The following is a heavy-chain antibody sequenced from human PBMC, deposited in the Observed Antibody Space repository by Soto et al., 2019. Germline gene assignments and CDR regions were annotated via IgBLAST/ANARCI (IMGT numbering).Heavy chain of an antibody. J-gene: IGHJ5*02. CDR1: GYTFTSYG. CDR2: ISAYNGNT. Sequence: GASVKVSCKASGYTFTSYGISWVRQAPGQGLEWMGWISAYNGNTNYAQKLQGRVTMTTDTSTSTAYMELRSLRSDDTAVYYCARAVESSSSNAWGGNWFDPRTQGTLVTVSS. V-gene: IGHV1-18*01. D-gene: IGHD2-2*01. CDR3: ARAVESSSSNAWGGNWFDP.